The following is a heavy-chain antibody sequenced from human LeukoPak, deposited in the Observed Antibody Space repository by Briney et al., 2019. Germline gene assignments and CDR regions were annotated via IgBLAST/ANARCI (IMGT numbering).Heavy chain of an antibody. CDR1: GFTFSSHL. Sequence: GGSLRLSCAASGFTFSSHLMHWVRQAPGKGLVWVSRISSDGTYTNYADSVRGRFTISRDNAKNTLYLQMNSLRAEDTAVYYCARGPLPTTRAFDIWGQGTLVTVSS. D-gene: IGHD1-1*01. CDR2: ISSDGTYT. J-gene: IGHJ3*02. CDR3: ARGPLPTTRAFDI. V-gene: IGHV3-74*01.